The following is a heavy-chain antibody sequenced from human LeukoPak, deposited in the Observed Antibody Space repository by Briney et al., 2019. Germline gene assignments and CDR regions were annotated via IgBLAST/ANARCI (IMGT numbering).Heavy chain of an antibody. J-gene: IGHJ4*02. D-gene: IGHD2-2*01. CDR2: FDPEDGET. CDR1: RYTLTELS. Sequence: ASVKVSCKVSRYTLTELSMHWVRQAPGKGLEWMGGFDPEDGETIYAQKFQGRVTMTEDTSTDTAYMELSSLRSEDTAVYYCATGDIVVVPADTLDYWGQGTLVTVSS. CDR3: ATGDIVVVPADTLDY. V-gene: IGHV1-24*01.